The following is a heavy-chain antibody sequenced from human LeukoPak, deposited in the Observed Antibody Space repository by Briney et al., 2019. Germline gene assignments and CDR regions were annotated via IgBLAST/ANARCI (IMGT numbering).Heavy chain of an antibody. D-gene: IGHD3-3*01. Sequence: GGSLRLSCAASGFTFSNVWMSWVRQVPGKGLEWVGRIRRRTDGGTTEYAASVKGRFTISGDDSESIAYLQMNSLKTEDTAVYYCTRGSDTVFGVARDGFDSWGQGTLVTVSS. V-gene: IGHV3-15*01. CDR1: GFTFSNVW. CDR2: IRRRTDGGTT. J-gene: IGHJ4*02. CDR3: TRGSDTVFGVARDGFDS.